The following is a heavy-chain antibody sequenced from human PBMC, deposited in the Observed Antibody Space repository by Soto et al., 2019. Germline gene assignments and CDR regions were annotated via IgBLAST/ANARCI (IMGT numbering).Heavy chain of an antibody. CDR2: INHSGST. CDR1: GGSFSGYY. D-gene: IGHD3-10*01. CDR3: ASMVRGATIDY. Sequence: QVQLQQWGAGLLKPSETLSLTCAVYGGSFSGYYWSWIRQPPGKGLEWIGEINHSGSTNYNPSIKSRVTISVDTSKNQFSLKLSSVTAADTAVYYCASMVRGATIDYWGQGTLVTVSS. V-gene: IGHV4-34*01. J-gene: IGHJ4*02.